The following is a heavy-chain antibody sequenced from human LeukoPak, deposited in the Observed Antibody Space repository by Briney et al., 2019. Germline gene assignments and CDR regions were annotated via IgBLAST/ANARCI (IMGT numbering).Heavy chain of an antibody. CDR2: ISYDGSNK. J-gene: IGHJ4*02. D-gene: IGHD3-9*01. V-gene: IGHV3-30*04. Sequence: GGSLRLSCAASGFTFSSYAMHWVRQAPGKGLEWVAVISYDGSNKYYADSVKGRLTISRDNSKNTLYLQMNSLRAEDTAVYYCARDIYDILTGYYIDYWGQGTLVTVSS. CDR3: ARDIYDILTGYYIDY. CDR1: GFTFSSYA.